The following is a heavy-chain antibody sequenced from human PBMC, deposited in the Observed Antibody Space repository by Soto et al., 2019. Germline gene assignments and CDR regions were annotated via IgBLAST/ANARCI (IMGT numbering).Heavy chain of an antibody. D-gene: IGHD3-16*01. CDR3: ARDSSITCCYGMDG. CDR1: GGSVSSGSHY. Sequence: SETLSLTCTVSGGSVSSGSHYWTWIRQPPGKGLEWIGNIYYSGSTNYNPSLKSRVTISVDTSKNQFSLKLSSVTAADSAVYYCARDSSITCCYGMDGWGLGTTVTVSS. V-gene: IGHV4-61*01. CDR2: IYYSGST. J-gene: IGHJ6*02.